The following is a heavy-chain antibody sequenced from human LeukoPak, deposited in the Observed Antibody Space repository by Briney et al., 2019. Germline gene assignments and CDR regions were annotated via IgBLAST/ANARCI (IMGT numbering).Heavy chain of an antibody. CDR3: AKDSVVLLSLGELSLNGAYFDY. Sequence: GGSLRLSCAASGFTFSSYGMHWVRQAPGKGLEWVAVISYDGSNKYYADSVKGRFTIPRDNPKNTLYLQMNSLRAEDTAVYYCAKDSVVLLSLGELSLNGAYFDYWGQGTLVTVSS. V-gene: IGHV3-30*18. J-gene: IGHJ4*02. CDR2: ISYDGSNK. D-gene: IGHD3-16*02. CDR1: GFTFSSYG.